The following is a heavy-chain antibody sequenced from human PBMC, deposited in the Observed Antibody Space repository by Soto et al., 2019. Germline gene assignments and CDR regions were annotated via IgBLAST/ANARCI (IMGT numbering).Heavy chain of an antibody. J-gene: IGHJ4*02. V-gene: IGHV4-34*01. D-gene: IGHD3-10*01. Sequence: QVHLQQWGAGLLKPSETLSLTCAVNGGAFNGYYWTWIRQSPGKGLQWIGEINHSGTVDYNPPLKRRVTFSIDTSKKQFSLTLTSVTAADTAVYYCARAGAALVRGSIGGFDYWGQGTLVTVSS. CDR3: ARAGAALVRGSIGGFDY. CDR1: GGAFNGYY. CDR2: INHSGTV.